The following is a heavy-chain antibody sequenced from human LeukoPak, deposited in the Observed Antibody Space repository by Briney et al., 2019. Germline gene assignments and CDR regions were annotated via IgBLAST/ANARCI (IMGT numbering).Heavy chain of an antibody. Sequence: SETLSLTCTVSGYSISSGYYWGWIRQPPGKGLEWIGSIYHSGSTYYNPSLKSRVTISVDTSKNQFSLKLSSVTAADTAVCYCARVGGYSGSWTPLYYYYYMDVWGKGTTVTVSS. CDR1: GYSISSGYY. D-gene: IGHD1-26*01. CDR2: IYHSGST. CDR3: ARVGGYSGSWTPLYYYYYMDV. V-gene: IGHV4-38-2*02. J-gene: IGHJ6*03.